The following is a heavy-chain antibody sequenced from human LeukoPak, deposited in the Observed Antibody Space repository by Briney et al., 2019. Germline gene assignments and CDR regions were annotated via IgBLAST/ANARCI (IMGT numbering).Heavy chain of an antibody. V-gene: IGHV3-64*01. J-gene: IGHJ6*02. Sequence: GGSLRLSCAASGFTFSSYAMHWVRQAPGKGLEYVSAISSNGGSTYYANSVKGRFTTSRDNSKNTLYLQMGSLRAEDMAVYYCARERRDYGSGSYSYGMDVWGQGTTVTVSS. CDR1: GFTFSSYA. CDR2: ISSNGGST. D-gene: IGHD3-10*01. CDR3: ARERRDYGSGSYSYGMDV.